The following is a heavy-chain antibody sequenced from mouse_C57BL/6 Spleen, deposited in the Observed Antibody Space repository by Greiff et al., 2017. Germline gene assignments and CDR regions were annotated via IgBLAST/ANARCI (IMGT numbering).Heavy chain of an antibody. D-gene: IGHD1-1*02. Sequence: VQLQQPGAELVKPGASVKLSCKAPGYTFTSYWMHWVKQRPGQGLEWIGMIHPNSGSTNYNEKFKSKATVTVDKYSSTAYMQLSSLTSEDSAVYYCARGGSYNFDVWGTGTTVTVSS. CDR3: ARGGSYNFDV. CDR2: IHPNSGST. V-gene: IGHV1-64*01. J-gene: IGHJ1*03. CDR1: GYTFTSYW.